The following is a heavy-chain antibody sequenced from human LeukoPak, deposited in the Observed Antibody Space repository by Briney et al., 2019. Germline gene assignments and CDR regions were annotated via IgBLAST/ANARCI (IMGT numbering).Heavy chain of an antibody. D-gene: IGHD5-24*01. Sequence: GGSLRLSCAASGFTFSSYAMHWVRQAPGKGLEWVAVISYDGSNKYYADSVKGRFTISRDNSKDTLYLQMNSLRAEDTAVYYCARGRVEMATPTGAFDIWGQGTMVTVSS. J-gene: IGHJ3*02. CDR2: ISYDGSNK. CDR3: ARGRVEMATPTGAFDI. V-gene: IGHV3-30-3*01. CDR1: GFTFSSYA.